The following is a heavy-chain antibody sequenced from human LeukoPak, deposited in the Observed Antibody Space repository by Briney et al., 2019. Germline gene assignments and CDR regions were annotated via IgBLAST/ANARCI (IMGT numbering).Heavy chain of an antibody. CDR1: GDSVINGDW. J-gene: IGHJ2*01. CDR3: SRRSGTYTWHLDV. D-gene: IGHD3-10*01. CDR2: VSHSGYT. V-gene: IGHV4-4*02. Sequence: SGTLSLTCDVSGDSVINGDWWTWVRQPPGKGLEWIGEVSHSGYTNYNPSLESRVAISIDKSNNHFSLTLRSVSAADTAVYFCSRRSGTYTWHLDVWGRGTLVTVSS.